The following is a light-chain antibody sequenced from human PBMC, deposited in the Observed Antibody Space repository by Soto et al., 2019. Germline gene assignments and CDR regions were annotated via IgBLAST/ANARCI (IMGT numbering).Light chain of an antibody. CDR3: QQYNSWLWT. CDR1: QSVSSSY. CDR2: GAS. J-gene: IGKJ1*01. V-gene: IGKV3-15*01. Sequence: EIVLTQSPVTLSLSPMEIATLSFMGSQSVSSSYLAWYQQKPGQPPRLLIYGASTRATGIPARFSGSGSGTEFTLIISSLQSEDSAVYYCQQYNSWLWTFGQGTKVDIK.